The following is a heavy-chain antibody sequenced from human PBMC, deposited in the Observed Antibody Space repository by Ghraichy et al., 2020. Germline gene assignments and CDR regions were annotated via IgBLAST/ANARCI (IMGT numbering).Heavy chain of an antibody. CDR2: ISGSGGST. CDR3: ASQPSTLRGYSGYDPNPFDY. J-gene: IGHJ4*02. V-gene: IGHV3-23*01. D-gene: IGHD5-12*01. CDR1: GFTFSSYA. Sequence: GGSLRLSCAASGFTFSSYAMSWVRQAPGKGLEWVSAISGSGGSTYYADSVKGRFTISRDNSKNTLYLQMNSLRAEDTAVYYCASQPSTLRGYSGYDPNPFDYWGQGTLVTVSS.